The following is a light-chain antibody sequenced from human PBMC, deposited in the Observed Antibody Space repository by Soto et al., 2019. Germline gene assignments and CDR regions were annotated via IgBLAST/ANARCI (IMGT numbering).Light chain of an antibody. CDR3: QQFNSYYT. CDR1: QSISSW. J-gene: IGKJ2*01. CDR2: KTS. V-gene: IGKV1-5*03. Sequence: DIQMTQSPSTLSASVGDRVTITCRASQSISSWLAWYQQKPGKAPKLLIYKTSSLESGVPSRFSGSGSGTEFPLTISSLQPDDFATYHCQQFNSYYTFGQGTKLEIK.